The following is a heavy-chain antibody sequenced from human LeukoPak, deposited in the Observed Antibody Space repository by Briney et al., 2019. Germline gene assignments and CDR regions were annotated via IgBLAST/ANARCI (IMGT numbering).Heavy chain of an antibody. CDR3: ARGEGWNYVPGFDY. V-gene: IGHV4-38-2*02. Sequence: SETLSLTCTVSGYSISSGNYWGWIRQPPGKGPEWIGSIYHSGSTYYNPSLKSRVSISVDTSKNQFSLKLSSVTAADTAVYYCARGEGWNYVPGFDYWGQGTLVTVSS. D-gene: IGHD1-7*01. CDR1: GYSISSGNY. J-gene: IGHJ4*02. CDR2: IYHSGST.